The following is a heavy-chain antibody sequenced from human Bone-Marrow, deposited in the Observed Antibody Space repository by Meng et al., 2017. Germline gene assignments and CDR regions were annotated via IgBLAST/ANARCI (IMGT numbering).Heavy chain of an antibody. CDR1: GGSTTRTSDY. CDR2: IGYSGTI. J-gene: IGHJ4*02. D-gene: IGHD1-7*01. CDR3: ARRVHDGTGHHYFDS. V-gene: IGHV4-39*01. Sequence: QLQLQESGPGLVKPSETLSLPCTVPGGSTTRTSDYWDWIRQSPAKGLEWIGTIGYSGTIVYNPSLSSRVTMTLDTSKNQFSLKLSSVTAPDTAVYYCARRVHDGTGHHYFDSWGQGTLVTVSS.